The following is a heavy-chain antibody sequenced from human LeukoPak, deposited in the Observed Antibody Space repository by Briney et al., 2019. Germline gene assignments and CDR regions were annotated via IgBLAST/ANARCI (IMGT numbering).Heavy chain of an antibody. D-gene: IGHD6-6*01. J-gene: IGHJ4*02. CDR2: IKQDGSVK. CDR1: GFSFNNYW. CDR3: ARIGYSSSSLDY. V-gene: IGHV3-7*03. Sequence: GGSLRLSCAASGFSFNNYWMTWVRQAPGKGLEWVANIKQDGSVKYYMDSVKGRFTISRDNAKNSVYLQMNSLRAEDTAVYNCARIGYSSSSLDYWGQGTLVTVSS.